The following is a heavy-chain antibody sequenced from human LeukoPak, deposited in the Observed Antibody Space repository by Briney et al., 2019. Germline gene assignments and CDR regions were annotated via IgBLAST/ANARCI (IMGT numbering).Heavy chain of an antibody. V-gene: IGHV3-30*02. J-gene: IGHJ4*02. CDR3: AKDLTPKGKPIFGVVPSEAYFDY. D-gene: IGHD3-3*01. Sequence: GGSLRLSCAASGFTFSSYGMHWVRQAPGKGLEWVAFIRYDGSNKYYADSVKGRFTISRDNSKNTLYLQMNSLRAEDTAVYYCAKDLTPKGKPIFGVVPSEAYFDYWGQGTLVTVSS. CDR2: IRYDGSNK. CDR1: GFTFSSYG.